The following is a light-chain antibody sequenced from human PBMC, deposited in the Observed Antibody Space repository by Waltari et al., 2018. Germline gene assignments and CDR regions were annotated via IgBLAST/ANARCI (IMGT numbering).Light chain of an antibody. CDR3: CSYAGSNTWV. CDR2: EGS. J-gene: IGLJ3*02. Sequence: QSALTQPASVSGSPGQSITISCTGTSSDAGSYNLVSWYQHPPGQAPQPMVDEGSKRPPGVPNRVSGSKSGNTASLTSSGLQAEDEADYYCCSYAGSNTWVFGEGTKLTVL. V-gene: IGLV2-23*01. CDR1: SSDAGSYNL.